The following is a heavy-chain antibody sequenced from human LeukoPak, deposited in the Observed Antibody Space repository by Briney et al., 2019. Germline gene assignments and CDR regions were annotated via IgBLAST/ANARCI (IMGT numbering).Heavy chain of an antibody. D-gene: IGHD1-26*01. CDR2: IYSGGST. J-gene: IGHJ4*02. CDR3: ARSLPLRGSYSFDS. CDR1: EFTVSSNY. Sequence: GGSLTLSCAVSEFTVSSNYMSWVRQAPGKGLEWVSGIYSGGSTYYADSVKGRFTISRDNSKNTLYLQMYTLRADDTAVYYCARSLPLRGSYSFDSWGQGTLVTVSS. V-gene: IGHV3-66*01.